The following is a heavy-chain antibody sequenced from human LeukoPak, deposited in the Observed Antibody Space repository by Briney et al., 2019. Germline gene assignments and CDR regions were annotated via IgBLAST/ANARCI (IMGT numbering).Heavy chain of an antibody. CDR3: AKLTTWNTHYPIDY. V-gene: IGHV3-74*01. Sequence: GGSLRLSCAAPGFTFSNYWMHWVRQAPGKGLVWVSRINGDGISTGYADSVKGRFTVSRDNAKKTLYLQMNSLRAEDTALYYCAKLTTWNTHYPIDYWGQGTLVTVSS. D-gene: IGHD4-17*01. CDR2: INGDGIST. CDR1: GFTFSNYW. J-gene: IGHJ4*02.